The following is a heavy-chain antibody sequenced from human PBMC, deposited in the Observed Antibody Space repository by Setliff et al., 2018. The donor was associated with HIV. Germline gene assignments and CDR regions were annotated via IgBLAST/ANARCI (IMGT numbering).Heavy chain of an antibody. J-gene: IGHJ3*02. V-gene: IGHV4-39*07. CDR3: ATRYCSSTSCYAYDAFDI. D-gene: IGHD2-2*01. CDR1: GGSISSSSYY. Sequence: PSEPLSLTCTVSGGSISSSSYYWGWIRQPPGKGLEWIGSIYYSGSTNYNPSLRSRVTISVDTSKNQFSLKLSSVTAADAAGYYCATRYCSSTSCYAYDAFDIWAKGTMVTVSS. CDR2: IYYSGST.